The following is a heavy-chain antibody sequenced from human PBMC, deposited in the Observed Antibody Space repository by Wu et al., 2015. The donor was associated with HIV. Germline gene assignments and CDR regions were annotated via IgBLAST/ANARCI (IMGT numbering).Heavy chain of an antibody. J-gene: IGHJ3*02. D-gene: IGHD1-26*01. CDR1: GYTFTGYY. CDR3: ARDVSWEAKSLGAFDI. V-gene: IGHV1-2*02. Sequence: QVQLVQSGAEVKKPGASVKVSCKASGYTFTGYYMHWVRQAPGQGLEWMGWINPNSGGTNYAQKFQGRVTMTRDTSISTAYMELSRLRSDDTAVYYCARDVSWEAKSLGAFDIWGQGTMVTVSS. CDR2: INPNSGGT.